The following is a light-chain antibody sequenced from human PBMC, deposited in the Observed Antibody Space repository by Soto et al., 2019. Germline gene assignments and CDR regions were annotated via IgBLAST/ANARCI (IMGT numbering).Light chain of an antibody. CDR2: KAS. V-gene: IGKV1-5*03. CDR3: QQLNSFPLT. CDR1: QKIESW. J-gene: IGKJ4*01. Sequence: DIQMTQFPSTLAASVGDRVTITCRASQKIESWLAWYQQKPGKAPKLLIYKASTLEVGVPSRFSGSGSGTDFTLTISSLQPEDFATYYCQQLNSFPLTFGGGTKVDIK.